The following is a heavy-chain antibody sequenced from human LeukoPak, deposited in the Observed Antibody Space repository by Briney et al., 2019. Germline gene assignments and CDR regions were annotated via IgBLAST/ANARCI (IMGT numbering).Heavy chain of an antibody. D-gene: IGHD3-9*01. Sequence: SVKVSCKASGGTFSSYAISWVRQAPGQGLEWMGGIILIFGTANYAQKFQGRVTITADESTSTAYMELSSLRSEDTAVYYCATYYDILTGPFDYWGQGTLVTVSS. V-gene: IGHV1-69*13. CDR2: IILIFGTA. J-gene: IGHJ4*02. CDR3: ATYYDILTGPFDY. CDR1: GGTFSSYA.